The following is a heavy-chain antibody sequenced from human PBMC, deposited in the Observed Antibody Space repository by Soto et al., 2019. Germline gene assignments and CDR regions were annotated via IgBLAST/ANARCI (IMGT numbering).Heavy chain of an antibody. V-gene: IGHV3-66*01. CDR3: TRVYSSSYHYFDY. D-gene: IGHD6-13*01. Sequence: EVQLVESGGGLVQPGGSLRLSCAASGFTVSSYHMSWVRQAPGKGLEWVSIIYSAGSADFADSVKGRFTISRDNSKNTLYLQMSSLRGEDTALYYCTRVYSSSYHYFDYWGQGTLVTVSS. CDR1: GFTVSSYH. J-gene: IGHJ4*02. CDR2: IYSAGSA.